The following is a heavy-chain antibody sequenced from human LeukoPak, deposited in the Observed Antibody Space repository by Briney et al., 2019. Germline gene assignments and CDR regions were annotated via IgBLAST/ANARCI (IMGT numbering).Heavy chain of an antibody. D-gene: IGHD2-2*01. CDR1: GFTFSSYA. CDR2: ISYDGSNK. J-gene: IGHJ6*02. CDR3: ARDQVRGQLLCWGSYGMDV. V-gene: IGHV3-30*04. Sequence: GGSLRLSCAASGFTFSSYAMHWVRQAPGKGLEWVAVISYDGSNKYYADSVKGRFTISRDNSKNTLYLQMNSLRAEDTAVYYCARDQVRGQLLCWGSYGMDVWGQGTTVTASS.